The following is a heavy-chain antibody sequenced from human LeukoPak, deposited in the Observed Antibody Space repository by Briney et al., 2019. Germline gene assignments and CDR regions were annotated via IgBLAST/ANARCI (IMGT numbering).Heavy chain of an antibody. CDR2: IYYSGST. Sequence: SETLSLTCTVSSGSIIGYYWSWIRQPPGKGLEWIGYIYYSGSTNYNPSLKSRVTISLDTSKNEFSLKLSSVTAADTAVYYCAGSWGNYFDYWGQGILVTVSS. CDR3: AGSWGNYFDY. D-gene: IGHD1-26*01. CDR1: SGSIIGYY. J-gene: IGHJ4*02. V-gene: IGHV4-59*01.